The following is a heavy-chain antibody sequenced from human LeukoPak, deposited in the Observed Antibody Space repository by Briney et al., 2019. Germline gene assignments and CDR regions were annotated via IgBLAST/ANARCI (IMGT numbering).Heavy chain of an antibody. J-gene: IGHJ4*02. V-gene: IGHV3-23*01. D-gene: IGHD3-10*01. CDR1: GFTFGRNA. CDR3: AKILQSYYYGGFEY. CDR2: ISGGGGSE. Sequence: GGSLRLSCAASGFTFGRNAMSWVRQAPGKSLEWVSSISGGGGSESYADSVKGRFTISRDNSKNTMNLQMNSLRDDDTAVYYCAKILQSYYYGGFEYWGQGALVPVSS.